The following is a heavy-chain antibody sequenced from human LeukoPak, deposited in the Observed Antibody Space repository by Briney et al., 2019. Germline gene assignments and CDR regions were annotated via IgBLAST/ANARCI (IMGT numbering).Heavy chain of an antibody. J-gene: IGHJ6*02. V-gene: IGHV1-18*01. CDR3: GRVQSGSLLRYGMDV. Sequence: ASVKVSCKASGYTFTSYGISWVRQAPGQGLEWMGWISAYNGNTNYAQKFQGRVTMTRSTSMNTAYMELSSLRSEDTAVYFCGRVQSGSLLRYGMDVWGQGTTVTVSS. CDR1: GYTFTSYG. D-gene: IGHD3-10*01. CDR2: ISAYNGNT.